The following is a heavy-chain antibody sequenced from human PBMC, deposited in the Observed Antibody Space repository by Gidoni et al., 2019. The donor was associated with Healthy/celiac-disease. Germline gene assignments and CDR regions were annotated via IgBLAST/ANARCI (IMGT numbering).Heavy chain of an antibody. V-gene: IGHV1-69*01. J-gene: IGHJ6*02. CDR1: GGTFSRYA. D-gene: IGHD3-22*01. Sequence: QVQLVQSGAEVKKPGSSVKVSCKASGGTFSRYAISWVRQSPGQGLEWMGGSIPIFGTANYAQKFQGRVTITADESTSTAYMELSSLRSEDTAVYYCARSGRIYYYDSSGYDPYYYYGMDVWGQGTTVTVSS. CDR3: ARSGRIYYYDSSGYDPYYYYGMDV. CDR2: SIPIFGTA.